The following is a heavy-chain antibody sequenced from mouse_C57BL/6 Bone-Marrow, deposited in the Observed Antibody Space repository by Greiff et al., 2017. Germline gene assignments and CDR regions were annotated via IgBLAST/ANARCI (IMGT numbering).Heavy chain of an antibody. Sequence: QVQLKQSGPELVKPGASVKISCKASGYAFSSSWMNWVKQRPGKGLEWIGRIYPGDGDTNYNGKFKGKATLTAAKSSSTAYMQLSSLTSEDSAVYFCARWHYGSSLYYWGQGTTLTVSS. CDR1: GYAFSSSW. V-gene: IGHV1-82*01. J-gene: IGHJ2*01. D-gene: IGHD1-1*01. CDR3: ARWHYGSSLYY. CDR2: IYPGDGDT.